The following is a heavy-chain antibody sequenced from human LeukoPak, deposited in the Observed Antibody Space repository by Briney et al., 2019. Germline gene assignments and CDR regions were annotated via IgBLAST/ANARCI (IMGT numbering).Heavy chain of an antibody. CDR3: AWGGLELLPGVEY. CDR2: IYSGGST. Sequence: PGGSLRLSCAASGFTFSNYWMHWVRQAPGKGLVWVSVIYSGGSTYYADSVKGRFTISRDNSKNTLYLQMNSLRAEDTAVYYCAWGGLELLPGVEYWGQGTLVTVSS. D-gene: IGHD1-7*01. CDR1: GFTFSNYW. V-gene: IGHV3-53*01. J-gene: IGHJ4*02.